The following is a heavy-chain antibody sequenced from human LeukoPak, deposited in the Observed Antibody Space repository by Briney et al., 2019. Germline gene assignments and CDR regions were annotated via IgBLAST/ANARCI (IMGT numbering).Heavy chain of an antibody. CDR1: GYTFTGYY. Sequence: ASVKVSCKASGYTFTGYYMHWVRQAPGQGLEWLGWVNIKSGNTGSAQNFQGRVTITRDTSISTAYMELSSLRSEDTAVYYCARVDGSPDYWGQGTLVTVSS. D-gene: IGHD3-22*01. CDR3: ARVDGSPDY. CDR2: VNIKSGNT. V-gene: IGHV1-8*03. J-gene: IGHJ4*02.